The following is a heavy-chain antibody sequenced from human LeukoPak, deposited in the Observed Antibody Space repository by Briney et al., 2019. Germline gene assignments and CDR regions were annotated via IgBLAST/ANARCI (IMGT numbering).Heavy chain of an antibody. CDR3: ARVLRDGYNFWYFDL. J-gene: IGHJ2*01. CDR1: GGSISSSSYY. V-gene: IGHV4-39*01. Sequence: SETLSLTCTVSGGSISSSSYYWGWIRQPPGKGLEWIGMIFYSGSTYYNPSLKSRVTISVDTSKNQFSLKVTSVTAADTAVYYCARVLRDGYNFWYFDLWGRGTLVTVSS. CDR2: IFYSGST. D-gene: IGHD5-24*01.